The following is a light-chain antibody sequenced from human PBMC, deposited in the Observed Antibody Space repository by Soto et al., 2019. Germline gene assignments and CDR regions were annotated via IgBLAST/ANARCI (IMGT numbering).Light chain of an antibody. CDR2: SDN. CDR3: AAWDDSLNSPL. CDR1: SFNIGSNS. Sequence: QSALTQPPSASGTPGQRVTISCSGSSFNIGSNSVNWYQHVPGTASKLLIYSDNQRPSEVSVRFSASKSDTSASLAISGLQSEDAAAYYCAAWDDSLNSPLFGGGTKLTVL. J-gene: IGLJ2*01. V-gene: IGLV1-44*01.